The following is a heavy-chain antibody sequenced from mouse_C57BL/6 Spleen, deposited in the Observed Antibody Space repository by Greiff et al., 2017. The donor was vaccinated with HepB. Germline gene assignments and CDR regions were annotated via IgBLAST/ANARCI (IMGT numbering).Heavy chain of an antibody. CDR2: IYPGDGDT. CDR1: GYAFSSSW. Sequence: VQLQQSGPELVKPGASVKISCKASGYAFSSSWMNWVKQRPGKGLEWIGRIYPGDGDTNYNGKFKGKATLTADKSSSTAYMQLSSLTSEDSAVYFCARDHYGYGAWFAYWGQGTLVTVSA. CDR3: ARDHYGYGAWFAY. D-gene: IGHD2-2*01. J-gene: IGHJ3*01. V-gene: IGHV1-82*01.